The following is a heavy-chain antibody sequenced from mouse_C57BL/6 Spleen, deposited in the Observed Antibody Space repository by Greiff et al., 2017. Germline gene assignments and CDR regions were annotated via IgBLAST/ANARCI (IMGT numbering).Heavy chain of an antibody. CDR3: ARGDYYGSSSCAMDY. CDR2: LYPGGGYT. D-gene: IGHD1-1*01. CDR1: GYTFTNYW. V-gene: IGHV1-63*01. J-gene: IGHJ4*01. Sequence: QVQLKESGAELVRPGTSVKMSCKASGYTFTNYWIGWAKQRPGHGLEWIGDLYPGGGYTNYNEKFKGKATLTADKSSSTAYMQFSSLTSEDSAIYYCARGDYYGSSSCAMDYWGQGTSVTVSS.